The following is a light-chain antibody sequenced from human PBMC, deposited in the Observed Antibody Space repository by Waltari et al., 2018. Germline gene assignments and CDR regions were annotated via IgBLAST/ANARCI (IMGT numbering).Light chain of an antibody. CDR1: SSDVKHYNF. CDR3: CSYAGSVV. J-gene: IGLJ2*01. V-gene: IGLV2-23*01. CDR2: EGT. Sequence: QSALTQPASVSGSPGQSITISCPGISSDVKHYNFVSWYQQTPGKAPKLMIYEGTKRPSGVSNRFSGSKSGNTASLTISGLQAEDEADYYCCSYAGSVVFGGGTKLTVL.